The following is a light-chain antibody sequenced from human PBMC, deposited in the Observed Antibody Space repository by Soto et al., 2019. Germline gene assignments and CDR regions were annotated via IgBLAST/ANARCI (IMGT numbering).Light chain of an antibody. CDR2: EVS. CDR1: QSLRQSDGTTS. V-gene: IGKV2D-29*01. J-gene: IGKJ4*01. CDR3: MQSMQLPLT. Sequence: EIVMPQTPLSLSVTPGQPASISCMSSQSLRQSDGTTSLYWYLQKAGQPPQLLIYEVSIRFSGVSEKFTGSGSGTDFTLKISRVEAEDVGIYYCMQSMQLPLTFGGGTKVELK.